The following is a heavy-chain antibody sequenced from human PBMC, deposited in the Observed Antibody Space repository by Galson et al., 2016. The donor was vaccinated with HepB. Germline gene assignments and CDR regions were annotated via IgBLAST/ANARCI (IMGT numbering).Heavy chain of an antibody. V-gene: IGHV3-74*03. Sequence: SLRLSCAASGFTFSSYWMNWVRQAPGKGLVWVSRINNDGSNTTYADSVKGRFTISRDNAKNTLYVQMNSLRVEDTALYYCARDPGYITAAPFFDYWGQGTLVTVSS. J-gene: IGHJ4*02. CDR3: ARDPGYITAAPFFDY. D-gene: IGHD5-24*01. CDR2: INNDGSNT. CDR1: GFTFSSYW.